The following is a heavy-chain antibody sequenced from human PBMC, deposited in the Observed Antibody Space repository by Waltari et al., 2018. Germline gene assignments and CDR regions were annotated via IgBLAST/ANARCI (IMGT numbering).Heavy chain of an antibody. V-gene: IGHV4-31*03. Sequence: QVQLQESGPGLVKPSQTLSLTCTVSGGSISSGGYYWSWIRTHPGKGLEWIGYIYHSGNTYYNPSLKSRVTISVDRSKNQFSLKLSSVTAADTAVYYCARVASKYYYDSSGYYYGDYWGQGTLVTVSS. CDR2: IYHSGNT. J-gene: IGHJ4*02. CDR3: ARVASKYYYDSSGYYYGDY. CDR1: GGSISSGGYY. D-gene: IGHD3-22*01.